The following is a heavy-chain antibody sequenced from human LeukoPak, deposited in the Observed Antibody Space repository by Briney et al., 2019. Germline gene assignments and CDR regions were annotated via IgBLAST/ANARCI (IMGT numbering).Heavy chain of an antibody. CDR2: ISGSGGST. V-gene: IGHV3-23*01. Sequence: PGGSLRLSCAASGFTFSNYNMNWVRQAPGKGLEWVSAISGSGGSTYYADSVKGRFTISRDNSKNTLYLQMNSLRAEDTAVYYCARRAGGYSHPYDYWGQGTLVTVSS. D-gene: IGHD4-23*01. CDR1: GFTFSNYN. J-gene: IGHJ4*02. CDR3: ARRAGGYSHPYDY.